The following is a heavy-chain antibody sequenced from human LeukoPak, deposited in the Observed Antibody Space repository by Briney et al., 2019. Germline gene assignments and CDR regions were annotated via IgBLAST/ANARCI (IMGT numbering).Heavy chain of an antibody. CDR2: ISGSGGST. CDR1: GFTFSSFA. CDR3: AKSDGAPYDSSGYYFVGGKYYFDY. Sequence: GGSLRLSCAASGFTFSSFAMSWVRQAPGKGLEWVSAISGSGGSTYYADSVKGRFTISRDNSKNTLYLQMNSLRAEDTAVYYRAKSDGAPYDSSGYYFVGGKYYFDYWGQGTLVTVSS. V-gene: IGHV3-23*01. J-gene: IGHJ4*02. D-gene: IGHD3-22*01.